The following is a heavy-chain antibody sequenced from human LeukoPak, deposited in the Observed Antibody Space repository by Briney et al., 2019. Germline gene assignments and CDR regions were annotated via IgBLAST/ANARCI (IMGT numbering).Heavy chain of an antibody. CDR1: GGTFISYD. Sequence: ASVKVSCKASGGTFISYDINWVRQAPGQGLEWMGGINPIFGGANYAQKFQGRVTITRDESPRTVYMELRSLRSEDTVVYYCARDTYPDCSSTSCYSNGLDVWGKGTTVTVSS. J-gene: IGHJ6*04. CDR2: INPIFGGA. D-gene: IGHD2-2*01. V-gene: IGHV1-69*05. CDR3: ARDTYPDCSSTSCYSNGLDV.